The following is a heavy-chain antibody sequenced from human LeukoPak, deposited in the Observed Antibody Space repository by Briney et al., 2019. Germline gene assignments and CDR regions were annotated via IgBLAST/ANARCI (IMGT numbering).Heavy chain of an antibody. CDR3: AGVGGSNYYYYGMDV. CDR2: IYYSGST. CDR1: GGSISSYY. V-gene: IGHV4-59*01. J-gene: IGHJ6*02. D-gene: IGHD3-10*01. Sequence: SETLSLTCTVSGGSISSYYWSWIRQPPGKGLEWIGYIYYSGSTNYNPSLMSRVTISVDTSKNQFSLKLSSVTAADAAVYCCAGVGGSNYYYYGMDVWGQGTTVTVSS.